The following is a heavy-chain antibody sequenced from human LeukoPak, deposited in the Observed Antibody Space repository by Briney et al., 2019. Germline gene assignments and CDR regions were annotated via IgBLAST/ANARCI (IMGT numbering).Heavy chain of an antibody. CDR2: ISYDGSNK. V-gene: IGHV3-30*04. Sequence: GGSLRLSCAASGFTFSSYAMHWVRQAPGKGLEWVAVISYDGSNKYYADSVKGRFTISRDNSKNTLYLQMNSLRAEGTAVYYCAKDSSWNWFDPWGQGTLVTVSS. J-gene: IGHJ5*02. CDR3: AKDSSWNWFDP. CDR1: GFTFSSYA. D-gene: IGHD6-13*01.